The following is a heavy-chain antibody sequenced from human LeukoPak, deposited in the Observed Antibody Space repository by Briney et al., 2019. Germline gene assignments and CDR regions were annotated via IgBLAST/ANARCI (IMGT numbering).Heavy chain of an antibody. D-gene: IGHD3-10*01. Sequence: SVKVSCKASGGTFSSYVISWVRQAPGRGLEWMGGIIPAFGPTNYAQRFQGRLTLTADVSASTAYMALSSLTSDDTAVYYCAREGEPAMTLVRGEAFDIWGQGTMVIVSS. J-gene: IGHJ3*02. CDR1: GGTFSSYV. CDR3: AREGEPAMTLVRGEAFDI. V-gene: IGHV1-69*13. CDR2: IIPAFGPT.